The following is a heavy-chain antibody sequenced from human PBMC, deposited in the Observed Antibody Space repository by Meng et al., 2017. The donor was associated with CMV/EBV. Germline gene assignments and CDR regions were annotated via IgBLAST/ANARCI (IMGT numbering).Heavy chain of an antibody. Sequence: LQLPESGPGLVKPSETLSLTCTVSGGSISSSSYYWGWIRQPPGKGLEWIGSIYYSGSTYYNPSLKSRVTISVDTSKNQFSLKLGSVTAADTAVYYCARGVVTMIVVYDPWGQGTLVTVSS. V-gene: IGHV4-39*07. J-gene: IGHJ5*02. CDR2: IYYSGST. D-gene: IGHD3-22*01. CDR3: ARGVVTMIVVYDP. CDR1: GGSISSSSYY.